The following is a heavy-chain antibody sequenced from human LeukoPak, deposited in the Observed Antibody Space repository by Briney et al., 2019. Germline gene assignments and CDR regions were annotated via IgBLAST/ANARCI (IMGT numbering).Heavy chain of an antibody. D-gene: IGHD5-18*01. CDR1: GYTFSDYT. CDR3: ARDHGDSAMVIAPFFDY. CDR2: ISSGGSVM. Sequence: GGSLRLSCGASGYTFSDYTMNWVRQAPGKGPEWISYISSGGSVMHYADSVKGRFTISRDDAKNSLYLQVNSLRAEDTAVYYCARDHGDSAMVIAPFFDYWGQGTLVTVSS. V-gene: IGHV3-48*01. J-gene: IGHJ4*02.